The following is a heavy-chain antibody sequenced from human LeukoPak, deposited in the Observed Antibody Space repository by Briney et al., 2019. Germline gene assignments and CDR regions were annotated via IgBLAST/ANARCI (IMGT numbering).Heavy chain of an antibody. V-gene: IGHV3-7*01. Sequence: GGSLRPSCAASGFTFSRHWMGWVRQAPGKGPEWVASIKQDGSQYYVDSVKGRFIISRDNAKNSLYLQMNSLRAEDTAVYSCARGPDYGDRLGFFDYWGQGTLVTVSS. CDR3: ARGPDYGDRLGFFDY. D-gene: IGHD4-17*01. CDR2: IKQDGSQ. CDR1: GFTFSRHW. J-gene: IGHJ4*02.